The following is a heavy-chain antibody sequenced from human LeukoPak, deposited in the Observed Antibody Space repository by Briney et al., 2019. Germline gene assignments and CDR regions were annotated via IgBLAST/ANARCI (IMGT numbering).Heavy chain of an antibody. CDR2: IYSGGST. J-gene: IGHJ4*02. CDR3: ARDRFFDY. Sequence: GRSLRLSCAASGFTFSSYGMHWVRQAPGKGLEWVSVIYSGGSTYYADSVKGRFTISRDNSKNTLYLQMNSLRAEDTAVYYCARDRFFDYWGQGTLVTVSS. V-gene: IGHV3-53*01. CDR1: GFTFSSYG.